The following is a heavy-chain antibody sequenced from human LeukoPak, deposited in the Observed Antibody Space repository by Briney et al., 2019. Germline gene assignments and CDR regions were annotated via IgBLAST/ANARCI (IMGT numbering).Heavy chain of an antibody. Sequence: SQTLSLTCNVSGISISDGRYYWAWIRQRPGRGLEWIGYKYYSGSAKYNPSLKSRLTISIDTPETQFSLHLRSVTAADPAMYYCATPYCSSLSCLDVFNIWGQGRMVTVSS. J-gene: IGHJ3*02. V-gene: IGHV4-31*03. CDR1: GISISDGRYY. CDR2: KYYSGSA. CDR3: ATPYCSSLSCLDVFNI. D-gene: IGHD2-2*01.